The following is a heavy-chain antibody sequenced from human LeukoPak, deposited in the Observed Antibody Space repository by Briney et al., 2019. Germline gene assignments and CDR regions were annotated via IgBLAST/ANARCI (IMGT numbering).Heavy chain of an antibody. CDR1: GFTFSSYD. CDR2: ISYDGSNR. J-gene: IGHJ4*02. CDR3: AKGTHYYDSSGYWYFDY. V-gene: IGHV3-30*01. Sequence: GGSLRLSCAASGFTFSSYDMYWVRQAPGKGLEWVAFISYDGSNRYYADSVTGRFTISRDNSKNTLYLQMNSLRAEDTAVYYCAKGTHYYDSSGYWYFDYWGQGTLVTVSS. D-gene: IGHD3-22*01.